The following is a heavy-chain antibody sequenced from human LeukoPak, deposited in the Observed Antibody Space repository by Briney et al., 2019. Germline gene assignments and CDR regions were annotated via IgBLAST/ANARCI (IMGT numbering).Heavy chain of an antibody. Sequence: GGSLRLSCAASGFTFSSYAMHWVRQAPGKGLEYVSAISSNGGSTYYANSVKGRFTISRDNTENSLSLQMNSLRVDDTAVYYCARGWSDSSPYDCWGQGTLVTVSS. V-gene: IGHV3-64*01. CDR3: ARGWSDSSPYDC. CDR2: ISSNGGST. CDR1: GFTFSSYA. J-gene: IGHJ4*02. D-gene: IGHD1-1*01.